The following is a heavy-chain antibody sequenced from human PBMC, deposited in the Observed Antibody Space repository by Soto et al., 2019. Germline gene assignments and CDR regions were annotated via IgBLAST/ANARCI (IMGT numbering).Heavy chain of an antibody. CDR1: GFSLSTSGVG. J-gene: IGHJ4*02. CDR3: AHSSPTALIRAEFDY. D-gene: IGHD5-18*01. Sequence: QITLKESGPTLVKPTQTLTLTCTFSGFSLSTSGVGVGWIRQPPGKALEWLALIYWDDDKRYSPSLKSRLTITKDTSKNQVVLTMTNMDPVDTAAYYCAHSSPTALIRAEFDYWGQGTLVTVSS. V-gene: IGHV2-5*02. CDR2: IYWDDDK.